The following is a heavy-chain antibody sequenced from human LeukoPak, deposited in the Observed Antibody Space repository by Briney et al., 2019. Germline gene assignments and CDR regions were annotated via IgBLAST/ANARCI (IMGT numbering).Heavy chain of an antibody. CDR3: ARTSSGWFDP. Sequence: PGGSLRLSCAASGFTVSSNYMSWVRQAPGKGLECVSVMYGSGTTYYADSVKGRFTISRDNFKSTLYLQMNSLRSEDTAVYYCARTSSGWFDPWGQGTPVTISS. D-gene: IGHD6-19*01. J-gene: IGHJ5*02. CDR1: GFTVSSNY. CDR2: MYGSGTT. V-gene: IGHV3-66*01.